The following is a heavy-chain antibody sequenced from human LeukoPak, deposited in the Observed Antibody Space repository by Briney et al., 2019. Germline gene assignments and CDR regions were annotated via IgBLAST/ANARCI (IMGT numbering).Heavy chain of an antibody. J-gene: IGHJ4*02. CDR3: AKGPDYGDYVTPFDY. Sequence: PGGALRLSCAASGFTLCSYALRWVRQAPGEGLEWVSAISGSGGSTYYADSVKGRFTISRDNSKNTLYLQMNSLRAEDTAVYYCAKGPDYGDYVTPFDYWGQGTLVTVSS. CDR2: ISGSGGST. D-gene: IGHD4-17*01. CDR1: GFTLCSYA. V-gene: IGHV3-23*01.